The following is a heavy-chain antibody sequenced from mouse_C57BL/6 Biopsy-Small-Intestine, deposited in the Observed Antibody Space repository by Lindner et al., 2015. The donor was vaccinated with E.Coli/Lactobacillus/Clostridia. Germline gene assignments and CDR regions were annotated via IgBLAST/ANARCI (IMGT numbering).Heavy chain of an antibody. J-gene: IGHJ4*01. D-gene: IGHD2-10*01. CDR1: GFTFNTYA. CDR3: VRSYYGNYGYYAMDY. CDR2: IRTKSSNYAT. Sequence: VQLQESGGGLVQPKGSLKLSCAASGFTFNTYAMHWVRQAPGKGLEWVARIRTKSSNYATYYADSVKDRFTISRDDSQSMLYLQMNNLETEDTAMYYCVRSYYGNYGYYAMDYWGQGTSVTVSS. V-gene: IGHV10-3*01.